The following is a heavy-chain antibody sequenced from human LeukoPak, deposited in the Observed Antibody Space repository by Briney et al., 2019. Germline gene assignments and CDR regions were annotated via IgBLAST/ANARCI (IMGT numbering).Heavy chain of an antibody. CDR1: GYSFTNYW. CDR3: ARPSSYDSSGFLN. Sequence: LGESLKISCKGSGYSFTNYWIAWVRQMPGKGLEWMGIIYPGDSHTRYSPSFQGQVSMSADKSITTAYLQWSSLKASDTAMYYCARPSSYDSSGFLNWGQGTLVTVSS. J-gene: IGHJ1*01. D-gene: IGHD3-22*01. CDR2: IYPGDSHT. V-gene: IGHV5-51*01.